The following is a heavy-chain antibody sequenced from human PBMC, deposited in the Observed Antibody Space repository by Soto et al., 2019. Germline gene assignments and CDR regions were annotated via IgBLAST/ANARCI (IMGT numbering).Heavy chain of an antibody. Sequence: GSLRLSCAASVFIFSSYAMHWVRQAPGKGPEWVSCITGTSSYYRDSVKGRFIISRDNAQNALYLQMNSLRVEDTAIYYCARDENLVRGAPFDYWGQGILVTVSS. CDR3: ARDENLVRGAPFDY. V-gene: IGHV3-21*01. CDR2: ITGTSS. J-gene: IGHJ4*02. D-gene: IGHD3-10*01. CDR1: VFIFSSYA.